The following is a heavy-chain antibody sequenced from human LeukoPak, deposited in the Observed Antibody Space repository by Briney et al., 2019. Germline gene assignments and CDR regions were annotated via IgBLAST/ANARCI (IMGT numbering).Heavy chain of an antibody. J-gene: IGHJ4*02. V-gene: IGHV1-2*02. D-gene: IGHD3-22*01. CDR1: EYTFTGYY. CDR3: ARDLTSYYYDNNGAFDF. CDR2: INPNSGGT. Sequence: ASVKVSCKASEYTFTGYYMHWVRQAPGQGLEWMGWINPNSGGTNYAQKFQGRVTITADKSTSTAYMELSSLRSEDTAVYYCARDLTSYYYDNNGAFDFWGQGTLVTVSS.